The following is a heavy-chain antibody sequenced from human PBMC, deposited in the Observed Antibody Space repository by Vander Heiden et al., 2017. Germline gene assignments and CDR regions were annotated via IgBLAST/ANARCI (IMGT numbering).Heavy chain of an antibody. Sequence: QVQLVEAGGGLVNPGGSLRLSCAASGFTFSDHYMSWIRQAPGKGLEWVSYISSSGSTIYYADSVKGRFTISRDNAKNSLYLQMNSLRAEDTAVYYCARDRHIVVVTAIPHDAFDIWGQGTMVTVSS. CDR2: ISSSGSTI. CDR1: GFTFSDHY. D-gene: IGHD2-21*02. V-gene: IGHV3-11*01. J-gene: IGHJ3*02. CDR3: ARDRHIVVVTAIPHDAFDI.